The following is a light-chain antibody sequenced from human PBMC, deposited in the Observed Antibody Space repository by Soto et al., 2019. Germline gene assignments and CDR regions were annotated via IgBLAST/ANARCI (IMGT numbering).Light chain of an antibody. J-gene: IGKJ1*01. CDR2: DTS. CDR3: LQANSFPRT. CDR1: QSVSSN. V-gene: IGKV3D-15*01. Sequence: EIVMTHSPATLSVSPGEIATLSYRASQSVSSNLAWYQQKPSQAPRLLIYDTSIRATGIPARFSGSGSGTDFTLTISSLQPEDFATYYCLQANSFPRTFGHGTKVDIK.